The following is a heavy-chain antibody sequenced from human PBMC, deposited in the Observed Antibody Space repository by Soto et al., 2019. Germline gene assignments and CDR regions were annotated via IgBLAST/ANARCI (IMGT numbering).Heavy chain of an antibody. CDR3: ARGTRRDGYKFDY. Sequence: SETLSLTCTVSGGSISSGGYYWSWIRQHPGKGLEWIGYIYYSGSTYYNPSLKSRVTISVDTSKNQFSLKLSSVTAADTAVYYCARGTRRDGYKFDYWGQGTLVNVS. CDR2: IYYSGST. J-gene: IGHJ4*02. D-gene: IGHD5-12*01. CDR1: GGSISSGGYY. V-gene: IGHV4-31*03.